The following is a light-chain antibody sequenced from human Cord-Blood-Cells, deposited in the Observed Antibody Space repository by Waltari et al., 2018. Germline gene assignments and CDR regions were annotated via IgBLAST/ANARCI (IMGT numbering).Light chain of an antibody. CDR1: SSDAGCYNY. J-gene: IGLJ2*01. CDR3: SSYTSSSTVV. CDR2: DVS. Sequence: QSALTQPASVSGSPGQSITISCTGTSSDAGCYNYVSWYQQLPGKAPKLMIYDVSNRPSGVSNRFSGSKSGNTASLTISGLQAEDEADYYCSSYTSSSTVVFGGGTKLTVL. V-gene: IGLV2-14*01.